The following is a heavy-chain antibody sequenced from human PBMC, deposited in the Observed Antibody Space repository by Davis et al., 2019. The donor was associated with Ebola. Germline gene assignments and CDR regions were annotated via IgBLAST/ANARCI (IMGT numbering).Heavy chain of an antibody. CDR3: NIVVVPADQSSSAYLDY. CDR2: ISGSGGST. V-gene: IGHV3-23*01. D-gene: IGHD2-2*01. Sequence: GESLKISCAASGFTFSSYAMSWVRQAPGKGLEWVSAISGSGGSTYYADSVKGRFTISRDNAKNSLYLQMNSLRAEDTAVYYCNIVVVPADQSSSAYLDYWGQGTLVTVSS. J-gene: IGHJ4*02. CDR1: GFTFSSYA.